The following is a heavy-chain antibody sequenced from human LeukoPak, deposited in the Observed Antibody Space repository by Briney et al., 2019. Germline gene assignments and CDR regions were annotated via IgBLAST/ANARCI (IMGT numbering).Heavy chain of an antibody. J-gene: IGHJ4*02. CDR1: GFTFSDYY. Sequence: GGSLRLSCAASGFTFSDYYMGWIRQAPGKGLEWVSYISTSSTYTNYADSVKGRFIISRDNAKNSLYLQMNSLRAEDTAVYYCARYYGDHYYFDYWGQGTLVTVSS. CDR3: ARYYGDHYYFDY. CDR2: ISTSSTYT. V-gene: IGHV3-11*06. D-gene: IGHD4-17*01.